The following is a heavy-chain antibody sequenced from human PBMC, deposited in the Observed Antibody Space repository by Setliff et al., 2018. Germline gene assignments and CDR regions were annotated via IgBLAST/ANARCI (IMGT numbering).Heavy chain of an antibody. J-gene: IGHJ4*02. CDR2: ISAYNGNT. V-gene: IGHV1-18*01. CDR1: GYTFTSYG. CDR3: AREPINYYDSSGYSYYFDY. D-gene: IGHD3-22*01. Sequence: VASVKVSCKASGYTFTSYGISWVRQAPGQGLEWMGWISAYNGNTNYAQKLQGRVTMTTDTSTSTAYMELRSPRSDDTAVYYCAREPINYYDSSGYSYYFDYWGQGTLVTVSS.